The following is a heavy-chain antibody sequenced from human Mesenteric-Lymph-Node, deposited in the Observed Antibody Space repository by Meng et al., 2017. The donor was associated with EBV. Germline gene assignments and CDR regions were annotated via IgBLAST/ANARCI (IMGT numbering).Heavy chain of an antibody. Sequence: EVQLVESGGGLVKPGGSLRLSCSAAGSLFSSYSMTWVRQAPGKGLEWVSSISSSSNYIHYADSVKGRFTISRDTAKSSLYLQMNSLRAEDTAVYYCARHYASTWFEADPTTAKVPIDFWGQGILVTVSS. J-gene: IGHJ4*02. CDR2: ISSSSNYI. V-gene: IGHV3-21*06. CDR3: ARHYASTWFEADPTTAKVPIDF. D-gene: IGHD6-13*01. CDR1: GSLFSSYS.